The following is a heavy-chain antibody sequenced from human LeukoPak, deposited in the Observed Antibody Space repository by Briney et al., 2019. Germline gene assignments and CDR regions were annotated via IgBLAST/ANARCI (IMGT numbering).Heavy chain of an antibody. CDR3: AKFFSFRQTTVTLDY. CDR2: IRYDGSNK. J-gene: IGHJ4*02. CDR1: GFTFSSYG. V-gene: IGHV3-30*02. D-gene: IGHD4-17*01. Sequence: GGSLRLSCAASGFTFSSYGMHWVRQAPGKGLEWVAFIRYDGSNKYYADSVKGRFTISRDNSKNTLYLQMNSLRAEDTAVYYCAKFFSFRQTTVTLDYWGQGTLVTVSS.